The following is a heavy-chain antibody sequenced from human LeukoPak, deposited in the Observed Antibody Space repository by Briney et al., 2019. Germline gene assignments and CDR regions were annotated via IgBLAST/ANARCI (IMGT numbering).Heavy chain of an antibody. CDR3: ARGTSYDILTGYYTYYFDY. CDR2: IIPIFGTA. V-gene: IGHV1-69*05. CDR1: GYTFTSYD. J-gene: IGHJ4*02. Sequence: SVKVSCKASGYTFTSYDINWVRQAPGQGLEWMGGIIPIFGTANYAQKFQGRVTITTDESTSTAYMELSSLRSEDTAVYYCARGTSYDILTGYYTYYFDYWGQGTLVTVSS. D-gene: IGHD3-9*01.